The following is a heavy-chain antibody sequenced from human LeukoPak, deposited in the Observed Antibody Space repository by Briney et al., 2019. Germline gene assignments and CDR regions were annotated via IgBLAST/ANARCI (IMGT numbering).Heavy chain of an antibody. J-gene: IGHJ4*02. V-gene: IGHV3-15*01. CDR1: GFTLSTYA. CDR2: IKSKTDGGTT. CDR3: TTDLYQLLSVDY. D-gene: IGHD2-2*01. Sequence: GGSLRLPCTASGFTLSTYAMSWVRQAPGKGLEWVGRIKSKTDGGTTDYAAPVKGRFTISRDDSKNTLYLQMNSLKTEDTAVYYCTTDLYQLLSVDYWGQGTLVTVSS.